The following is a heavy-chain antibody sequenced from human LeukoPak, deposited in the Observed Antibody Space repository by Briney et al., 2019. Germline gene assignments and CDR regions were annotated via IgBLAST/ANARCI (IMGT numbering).Heavy chain of an antibody. V-gene: IGHV3-21*01. J-gene: IGHJ5*02. CDR1: GFTFSSYS. Sequence: GGSLRLSCAASGFTFSSYSMNWVRQAPGKGLEWVSSISTSSSYIYYADSVKGRFTISRDNAKNSLYLQMNGLRAEDTAVYYCARGRAVVAASDSWFDPWGQGTLVTVSS. CDR2: ISTSSSYI. CDR3: ARGRAVVAASDSWFDP. D-gene: IGHD2-15*01.